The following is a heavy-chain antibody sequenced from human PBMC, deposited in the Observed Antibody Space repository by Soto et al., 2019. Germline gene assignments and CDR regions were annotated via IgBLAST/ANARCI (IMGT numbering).Heavy chain of an antibody. J-gene: IGHJ6*02. CDR1: GYSFTSYW. D-gene: IGHD6-19*01. Sequence: PGESPKIPCKGSGYSFTSYWIGWGRQMPGKGLEWMGIIYPGDSDTRYSPSFQGQVTISADKSISTAYLQWSSLKASVTAMYYCARHLAVAARYGMDVWGQGTTVTVSS. CDR3: ARHLAVAARYGMDV. V-gene: IGHV5-51*01. CDR2: IYPGDSDT.